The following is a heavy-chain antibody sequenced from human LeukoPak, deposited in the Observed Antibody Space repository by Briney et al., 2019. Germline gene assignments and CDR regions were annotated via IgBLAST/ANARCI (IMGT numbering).Heavy chain of an antibody. V-gene: IGHV1-8*01. CDR3: ARGGRVATAWGGSEADY. Sequence: ASVKVSCKASGYTFTSYDINWVRQATGQGLEWMGWMNPNSGNTGYAQKFQGRVTMTRNTSISTAYMELSSLRSEDTAVYYCARGGRVATAWGGSEADYWGQGTLVTVSS. CDR1: GYTFTSYD. D-gene: IGHD5-12*01. J-gene: IGHJ4*02. CDR2: MNPNSGNT.